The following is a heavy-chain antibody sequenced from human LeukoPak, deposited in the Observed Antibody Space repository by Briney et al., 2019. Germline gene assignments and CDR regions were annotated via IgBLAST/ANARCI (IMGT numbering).Heavy chain of an antibody. Sequence: GGSLRLSCAASGFTFSSYAMHRVRQAPGKGLEWVAVISYDGSNKYYADSVKGRFTISRDNSKNTLYLQMNSLRAEDTAVYYCARDGSSGTFDYWGQGTLVTVPS. CDR3: ARDGSSGTFDY. J-gene: IGHJ4*02. D-gene: IGHD6-19*01. V-gene: IGHV3-30-3*01. CDR1: GFTFSSYA. CDR2: ISYDGSNK.